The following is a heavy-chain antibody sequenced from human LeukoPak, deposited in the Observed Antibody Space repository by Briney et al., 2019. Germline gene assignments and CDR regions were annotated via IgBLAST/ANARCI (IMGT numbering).Heavy chain of an antibody. Sequence: GGSLRLSCAASGFTFNTYEMNWVRQAPGKGLEWVSYITSSGSTIYYADYVKGRFTISRDNGKNSLYLQMNSLRAEDTAVYYCARGGWNYDFNYWGQGTLVTVSS. V-gene: IGHV3-48*03. D-gene: IGHD1-7*01. J-gene: IGHJ4*02. CDR1: GFTFNTYE. CDR2: ITSSGSTI. CDR3: ARGGWNYDFNY.